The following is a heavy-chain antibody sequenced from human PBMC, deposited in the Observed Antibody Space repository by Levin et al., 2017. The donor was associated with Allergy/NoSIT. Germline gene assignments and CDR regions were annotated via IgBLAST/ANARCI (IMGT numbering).Heavy chain of an antibody. CDR1: GGSISSGDYF. Sequence: SETLSLTCTLSGGSISSGDYFWSWIRQHPVKGLEWIAYIYYTGSTYYNPSLKSRVTILVDTSKNQFSLKLSSVTAADTAVDYCARVRRADSRRSWYYDLWGRGTLVPVSS. CDR2: IYYTGST. V-gene: IGHV4-31*03. CDR3: ARVRRADSRRSWYYDL. J-gene: IGHJ2*01. D-gene: IGHD4-11*01.